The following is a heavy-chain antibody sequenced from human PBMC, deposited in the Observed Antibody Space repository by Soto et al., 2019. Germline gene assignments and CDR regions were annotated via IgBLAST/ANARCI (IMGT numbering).Heavy chain of an antibody. J-gene: IGHJ4*02. Sequence: GGSLRLSYAASGFTFSSYSMNWVRQAPGKGLEWVSSISSSSSYIYYADSVKGRFTISRDNAKNSLYLQMNSLRAEDTAVYYCARDTGFWSGYWISWGQGTLVTVSS. CDR2: ISSSSSYI. D-gene: IGHD3-3*01. CDR3: ARDTGFWSGYWIS. CDR1: GFTFSSYS. V-gene: IGHV3-21*01.